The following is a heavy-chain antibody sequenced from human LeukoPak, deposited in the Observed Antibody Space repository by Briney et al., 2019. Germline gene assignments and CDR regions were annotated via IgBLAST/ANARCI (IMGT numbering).Heavy chain of an antibody. CDR2: IHPSAGST. CDR1: GYTFTSHY. Sequence: ASVKVSCRASGYTFTSHYMHWVRPAPGQGLEWMGIIHPSAGSTSHPQKLHGRVPMTRDTSTSTVYMELSSLRSEDTSVYYCAAPGASGFVGNFWSGPLDFWVQGTLVSVSS. V-gene: IGHV1-46*01. J-gene: IGHJ4*02. CDR3: AAPGASGFVGNFWSGPLDF. D-gene: IGHD3-3*01.